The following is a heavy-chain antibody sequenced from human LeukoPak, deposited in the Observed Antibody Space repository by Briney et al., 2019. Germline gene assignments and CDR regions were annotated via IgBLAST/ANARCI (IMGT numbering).Heavy chain of an antibody. V-gene: IGHV3-48*03. CDR1: GFTFSSYE. Sequence: GGSLRLSCAASGFTFSSYEMNWVRQAPGKGLEWVSYISSSGSTIYYADSVKGRFTTSRDNAKNSLYLQMNSLRAEDTAVYYCARSGRGVDSFYFYMDVWGKGTTVTVSS. D-gene: IGHD3-10*01. CDR2: ISSSGSTI. CDR3: ARSGRGVDSFYFYMDV. J-gene: IGHJ6*03.